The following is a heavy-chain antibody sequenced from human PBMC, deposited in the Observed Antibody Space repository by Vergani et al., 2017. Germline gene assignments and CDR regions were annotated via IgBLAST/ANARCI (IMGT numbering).Heavy chain of an antibody. CDR1: GFTFSSYA. CDR3: ARSHDYGDRALGDY. V-gene: IGHV3-23*01. J-gene: IGHJ4*02. Sequence: EVQLLESGGGLVQPGGSLRLSCAASGFTFSSYAMSWVRQAPGKGLEWVSAISGSGGSTYYADSVKGRFTISRDNSKNTLYLQMNSLRAEDTAVYYCARSHDYGDRALGDYWGQGTLVTVSS. D-gene: IGHD4-17*01. CDR2: ISGSGGST.